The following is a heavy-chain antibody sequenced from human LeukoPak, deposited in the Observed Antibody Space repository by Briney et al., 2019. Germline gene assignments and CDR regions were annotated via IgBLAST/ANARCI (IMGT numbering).Heavy chain of an antibody. J-gene: IGHJ6*02. CDR2: INHSGGT. V-gene: IGHV4-34*01. CDR1: GGSFSGYY. D-gene: IGHD2-15*01. CDR3: ALGYCSGGSCFNYYYYYGMDV. Sequence: PSETLSLTCAVYGGSFSGYYWSWIRQPPGKGLEWIGEINHSGGTNYNPSLKSRVTISVDTSKNQFSLKLSSVTAADTAVYYCALGYCSGGSCFNYYYYYGMDVWGQGATVTVSS.